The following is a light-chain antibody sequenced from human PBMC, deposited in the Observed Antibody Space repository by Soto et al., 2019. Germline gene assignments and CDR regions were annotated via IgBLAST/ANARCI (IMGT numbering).Light chain of an antibody. CDR3: QSYDTALNVYVV. J-gene: IGLJ2*01. CDR2: GDT. V-gene: IGLV1-40*01. Sequence: QSVLTQPPSVSGAPGQRVTISCTGSSSNIGAGYDVHWYQQLPGTAPKLLIYGDTNRPSGVPDRFSGSKSATSASLVITGLQAEDEADYYCQSYDTALNVYVVFGGGTKVTVL. CDR1: SSNIGAGYD.